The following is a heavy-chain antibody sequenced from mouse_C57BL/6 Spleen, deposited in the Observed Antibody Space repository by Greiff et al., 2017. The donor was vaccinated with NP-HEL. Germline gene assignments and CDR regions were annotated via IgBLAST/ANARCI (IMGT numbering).Heavy chain of an antibody. V-gene: IGHV1-47*01. CDR2: FHPYNDDT. CDR3: ARRGYGSSYFDY. D-gene: IGHD1-1*01. J-gene: IGHJ2*01. CDR1: GYTFTTYP. Sequence: VHLVESGAELVKPGASVKMSCKASGYTFTTYPIEWMKQNHGKSLEWIGNFHPYNDDTKYNEKFKGKATLTVEKSSSTVYLELSRLTSDDSAVYYCARRGYGSSYFDYWGQGTTLTVSS.